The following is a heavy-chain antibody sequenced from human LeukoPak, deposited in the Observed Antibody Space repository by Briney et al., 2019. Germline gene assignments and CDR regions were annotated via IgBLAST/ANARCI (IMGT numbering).Heavy chain of an antibody. CDR2: VIPIFGTA. CDR3: ARAGTPYYYDSSGYYYAYPLFDY. J-gene: IGHJ4*02. V-gene: IGHV1-69*13. D-gene: IGHD3-22*01. Sequence: SVKVSCKASGGTFSSYAISWVRQAPGQGLEWMGGVIPIFGTANYAQKFQGRVTITADESTSTAYMELSSLRSEDTAVYYCARAGTPYYYDSSGYYYAYPLFDYWGQGTLVTVSS. CDR1: GGTFSSYA.